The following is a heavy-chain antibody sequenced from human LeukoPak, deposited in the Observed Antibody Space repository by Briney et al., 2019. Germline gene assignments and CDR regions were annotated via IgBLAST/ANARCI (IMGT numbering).Heavy chain of an antibody. J-gene: IGHJ4*02. V-gene: IGHV4-59*01. CDR2: IYSIGST. D-gene: IGHD1-1*01. Sequence: SETLSLPCTVSGVSITSNYWTWIRQHPGKGLEWIGYIYSIGSTNYNSFLMSRVTISIDTSKNRFALKLTSVTAADTAVYYCAAQLIDWVQGTLVTVSS. CDR3: AAQLID. CDR1: GVSITSNY.